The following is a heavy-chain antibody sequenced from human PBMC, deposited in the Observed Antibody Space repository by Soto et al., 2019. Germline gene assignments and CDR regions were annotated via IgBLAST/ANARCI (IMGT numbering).Heavy chain of an antibody. V-gene: IGHV3-7*03. CDR2: IKYDGREK. D-gene: IGHD3-22*01. CDR3: ASSPHKDSRPDY. CDR1: GFTFSNYW. Sequence: PGGSLRLSCAASGFTFSNYWMSWVRQAPGKGLEWMANIKYDGREKYYVDSVKGRLTISRDNAKNSLFLQMNSLRAEDTAVYYCASSPHKDSRPDYWGQGTLVTVSS. J-gene: IGHJ4*02.